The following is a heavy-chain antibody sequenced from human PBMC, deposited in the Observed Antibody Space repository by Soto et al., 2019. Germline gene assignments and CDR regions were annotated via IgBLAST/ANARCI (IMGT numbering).Heavy chain of an antibody. J-gene: IGHJ4*02. V-gene: IGHV3-30*18. Sequence: LRLSCAASGFTFSSYGMHWVRQAPGKGLEWVAVISYDGSNKYYADSVKGRFTISRDNSKNTLYLQMNSLRAEDTAVYYCAKDLSSGGSPRYYFDYWGQGTLVTVSS. CDR3: AKDLSSGGSPRYYFDY. CDR1: GFTFSSYG. D-gene: IGHD2-15*01. CDR2: ISYDGSNK.